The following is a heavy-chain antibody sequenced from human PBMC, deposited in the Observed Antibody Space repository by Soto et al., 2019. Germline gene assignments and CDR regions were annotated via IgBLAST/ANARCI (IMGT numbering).Heavy chain of an antibody. CDR3: DSSGYYTTHYYYYYGMDV. CDR1: GFTFSSYN. Sequence: GGSLRLSCAASGFTFSSYNMNWVRQAPGKGLEWVSSISSSSSYIYYADSVKGRFTISRDNAKNSLYLQMNSLRAEDTAVYYYDSSGYYTTHYYYYYGMDVWGQGTTVTVSS. J-gene: IGHJ6*02. CDR2: ISSSSSYI. D-gene: IGHD3-22*01. V-gene: IGHV3-21*01.